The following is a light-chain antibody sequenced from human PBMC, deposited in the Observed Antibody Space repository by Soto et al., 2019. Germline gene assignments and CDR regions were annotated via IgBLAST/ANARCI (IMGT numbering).Light chain of an antibody. CDR2: DVS. Sequence: QSALTQPASVSGSPGQSITISCTGTSSDVGAYTFVSWYQQHPDKVPKLMIFDVSRRPSGVSDRFSGPKSGNTASLTISGLQPEDEADYYCSSYTSSSTHVFGSGTKLTVL. J-gene: IGLJ1*01. CDR1: SSDVGAYTF. V-gene: IGLV2-14*03. CDR3: SSYTSSSTHV.